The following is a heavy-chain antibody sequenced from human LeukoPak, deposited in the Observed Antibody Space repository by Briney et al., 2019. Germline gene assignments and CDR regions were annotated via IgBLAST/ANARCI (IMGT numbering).Heavy chain of an antibody. CDR3: ARDLLGMVVTAYEDFDY. Sequence: PSETLSLTCTVSGGSISSGSYYWSWIRQPAGKGLEWIGRIYTSGSTNYNPSLKSRVTISVDTSKNQFSLKLSSVTAADTAVYYCARDLLGMVVTAYEDFDYWGQGTLVTVSS. CDR1: GGSISSGSYY. V-gene: IGHV4-61*02. D-gene: IGHD2-21*02. J-gene: IGHJ4*02. CDR2: IYTSGST.